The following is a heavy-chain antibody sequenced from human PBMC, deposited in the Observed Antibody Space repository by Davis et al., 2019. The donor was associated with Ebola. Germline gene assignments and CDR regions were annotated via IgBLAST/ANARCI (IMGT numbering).Heavy chain of an antibody. CDR1: GYTFINFD. D-gene: IGHD2-8*01. J-gene: IGHJ5*02. CDR2: MNPNSGNT. CDR3: ARGTYCTTTSCDNNWFDP. V-gene: IGHV1-8*03. Sequence: ASVKVSCKASGYTFINFDLNWVRQAPGQGLEWMGWMNPNSGNTVYAPQFHDRVIFTRNTSTNTAFLELRSLRFEDTAVYFCARGTYCTTTSCDNNWFDPWGQGTLVTVSS.